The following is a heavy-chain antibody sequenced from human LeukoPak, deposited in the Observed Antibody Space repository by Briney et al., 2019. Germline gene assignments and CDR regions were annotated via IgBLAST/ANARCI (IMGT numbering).Heavy chain of an antibody. CDR1: GGTFSSDA. J-gene: IGHJ6*02. CDR2: IIPIFGIA. CDR3: ARDPDYGMDV. V-gene: IGHV1-69*04. Sequence: GASVKGSCKASGGTFSSDAISWGRQAPGHGREWMGRIIPIFGIANYAQKFQGRVTITADKSTSTAYMELSSLRSEDTAVYYCARDPDYGMDVWGQGTTVTVSS.